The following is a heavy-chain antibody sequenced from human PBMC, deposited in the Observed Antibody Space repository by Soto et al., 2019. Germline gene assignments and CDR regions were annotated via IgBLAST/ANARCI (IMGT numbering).Heavy chain of an antibody. J-gene: IGHJ6*01. CDR1: GGSFSGYY. Sequence: SKPLHITCSVYGGSFSGYYWSWIRQPPGKGLEWIGYIYYSGSTYYNPSLKSRVTISVDTSKNQFSLKLSSVTAADTAVYYCARDVGLFYGDYGGICFGKGVWGQGTSDTVYS. V-gene: IGHV4-30-4*01. D-gene: IGHD4-17*01. CDR3: ARDVGLFYGDYGGICFGKGV. CDR2: IYYSGST.